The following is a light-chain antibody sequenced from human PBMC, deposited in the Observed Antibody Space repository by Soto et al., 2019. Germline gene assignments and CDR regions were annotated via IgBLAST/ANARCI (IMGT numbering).Light chain of an antibody. Sequence: DIEMTQSPSTLSASVGDRVTITCRASQSISSWLSWYQQKPGKAPKLLIYDASNLESGVPSRFSGGGSGTEFSLTISSLQPEDSATYYCQQAFNFPHTFGQGTRLEI. CDR2: DAS. CDR3: QQAFNFPHT. CDR1: QSISSW. J-gene: IGKJ5*01. V-gene: IGKV1-5*01.